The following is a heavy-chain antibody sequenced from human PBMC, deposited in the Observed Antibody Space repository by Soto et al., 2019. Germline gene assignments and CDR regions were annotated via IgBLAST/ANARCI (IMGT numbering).Heavy chain of an antibody. J-gene: IGHJ3*02. CDR1: GFTVSSYG. V-gene: IGHV3-33*01. Sequence: GGSLRLSCAASGFTVSSYGMHWVRQAPGKGLEWVAVIWDDASNKYYADSVNGRFTIYRDNSKNTRYLQMNSLRAEDTDLYYCPRDSDILTGYYAFDICGQGTMVTVSS. D-gene: IGHD3-9*01. CDR3: PRDSDILTGYYAFDI. CDR2: IWDDASNK.